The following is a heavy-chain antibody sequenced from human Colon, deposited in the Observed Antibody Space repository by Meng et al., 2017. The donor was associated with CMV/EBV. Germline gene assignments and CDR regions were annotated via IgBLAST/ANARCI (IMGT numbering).Heavy chain of an antibody. V-gene: IGHV3-21*04. CDR1: GFTFSSYS. CDR2: ISSSSSYI. D-gene: IGHD4-11*01. Sequence: GGSLRLSCAASGFTFSSYSMNWVRQAPGKGLEWVSSISSSSSYIYYADSVKGRFTISRDNAKNSLYLQMNNLRVDDTALYFCAREKDYNNHRFDFWGQGTQVTVSS. J-gene: IGHJ4*02. CDR3: AREKDYNNHRFDF.